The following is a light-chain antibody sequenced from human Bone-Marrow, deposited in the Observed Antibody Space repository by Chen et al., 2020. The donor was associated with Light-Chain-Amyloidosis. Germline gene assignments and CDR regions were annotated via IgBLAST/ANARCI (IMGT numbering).Light chain of an antibody. Sequence: DLQMNQSQSSLSASVGDSVTITCRASQDIRKYLAWFKQKPGKAPKPLIYAASNLQSGVPSKFSDSGSITDFTLTISSLQPEDCATYYCLQYSTYPRTFGPGNKVELK. CDR1: QDIRKY. J-gene: IGKJ3*01. CDR3: LQYSTYPRT. CDR2: AAS. V-gene: IGKV1-16*02.